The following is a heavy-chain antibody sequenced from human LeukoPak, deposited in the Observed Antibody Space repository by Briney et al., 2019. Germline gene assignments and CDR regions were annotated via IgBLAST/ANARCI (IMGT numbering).Heavy chain of an antibody. D-gene: IGHD6-19*01. CDR3: ARGRGSSGRYGTFDI. Sequence: GGSLRLSCAASGFTFSSYAMHWVRQAPGKGLEWVAVISYDGSNKYYADSVKGRFTISRDNSKNTLYLQMNSLRAEDTAVYYCARGRGSSGRYGTFDIWGQGTMVTVSS. J-gene: IGHJ3*02. CDR2: ISYDGSNK. CDR1: GFTFSSYA. V-gene: IGHV3-30-3*01.